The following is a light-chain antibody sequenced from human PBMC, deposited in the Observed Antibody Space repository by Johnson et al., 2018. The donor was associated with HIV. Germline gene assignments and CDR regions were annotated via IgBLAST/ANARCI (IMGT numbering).Light chain of an antibody. CDR2: DNN. CDR3: GTWDSSLTTSYV. V-gene: IGLV1-51*01. Sequence: QSVLTQPPSVSAAPGQKVTISCSGSSSNIGNNYVSWYQQLPGTAPKLLIYDNNKRPSGIPDRFYGSKSGTSATLGITGLQTGDEADYYCGTWDSSLTTSYVFGTGTKVIVV. CDR1: SSNIGNNY. J-gene: IGLJ1*01.